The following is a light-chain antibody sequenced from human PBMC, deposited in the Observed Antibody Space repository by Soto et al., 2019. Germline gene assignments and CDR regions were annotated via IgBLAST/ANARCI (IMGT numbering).Light chain of an antibody. V-gene: IGLV6-57*04. CDR1: SGDIASKF. CDR2: EDD. J-gene: IGLJ3*02. CDR3: QSYDRTNQVWV. Sequence: NFMLTQPHSVSESPGKTVTISCTRSSGDIASKFVQWYQQRPGRAPTIVIYEDDQRPSEVPDRFSGSIDSSSNSASLTISGLKTEHEADYLCQSYDRTNQVWVFGGVTKLTVL.